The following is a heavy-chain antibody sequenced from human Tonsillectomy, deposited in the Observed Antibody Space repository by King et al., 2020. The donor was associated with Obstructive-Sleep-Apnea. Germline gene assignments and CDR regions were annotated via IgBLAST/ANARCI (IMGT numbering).Heavy chain of an antibody. V-gene: IGHV3-43D*03. CDR1: GFIFVDYA. J-gene: IGHJ4*02. CDR3: VKADSGYGLGDY. D-gene: IGHD5-12*01. CDR2: ISWDGGCT. Sequence: VQLVESGGVVVQPGGSLRLSCAASGFIFVDYAMHWVRQAPGKGLEWISLISWDGGCTYYADFVKGRFTIYRDNSKNSLYLQMSSLRPEDSALYYCVKADSGYGLGDYWGQGTLVTVSS.